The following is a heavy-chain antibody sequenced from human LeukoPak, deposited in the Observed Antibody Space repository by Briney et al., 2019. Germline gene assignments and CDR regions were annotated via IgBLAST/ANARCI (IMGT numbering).Heavy chain of an antibody. CDR1: GYTFTSYY. D-gene: IGHD1-26*01. CDR2: INPSGGST. J-gene: IGHJ4*02. V-gene: IGHV1-46*01. Sequence: VASVKVSCKASGYTFTSYYMHWVRQAPGQGLEWMGIINPSGGSTSYAQKFQGRVTMTRDTSTSTAYMELRSLRSDDTAVYYCARFSGEGAWFDYWGQGTLVTVSS. CDR3: ARFSGEGAWFDY.